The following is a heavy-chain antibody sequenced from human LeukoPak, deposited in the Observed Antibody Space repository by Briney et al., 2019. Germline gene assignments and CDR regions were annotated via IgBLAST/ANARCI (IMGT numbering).Heavy chain of an antibody. CDR1: GYTFTGYY. CDR3: ARASYYDFWSGYYHLGYFDY. D-gene: IGHD3-3*01. J-gene: IGHJ4*02. CDR2: INPNSSGT. Sequence: ASVKVSCKASGYTFTGYYMHWVRQAPGQGLEWMGWINPNSSGTNYAQKLQGRVTMTTDTSTSTAYMELRSLRSDDTAVYYCARASYYDFWSGYYHLGYFDYWGQGTLVTVSS. V-gene: IGHV1-2*02.